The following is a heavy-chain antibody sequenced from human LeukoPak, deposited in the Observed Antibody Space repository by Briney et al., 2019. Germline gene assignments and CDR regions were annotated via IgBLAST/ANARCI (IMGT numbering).Heavy chain of an antibody. V-gene: IGHV4-61*01. CDR3: AREGARWEPSFSAFDI. D-gene: IGHD1-26*01. J-gene: IGHJ3*02. Sequence: SSETLSLTCTVSGGSISSSSYYWSWIRQPPGKGLEWIGYIYYSGSTSYNPSLKSRVTISVDTSKNQFSLKLSSVTAADTAAYYCAREGARWEPSFSAFDIWGQGTMVTVSS. CDR1: GGSISSSSYY. CDR2: IYYSGST.